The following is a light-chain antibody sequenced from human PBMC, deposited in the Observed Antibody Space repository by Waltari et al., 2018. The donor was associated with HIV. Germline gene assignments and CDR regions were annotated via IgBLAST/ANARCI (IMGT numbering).Light chain of an antibody. CDR3: AAWDDSLNGQVV. CDR2: NNN. J-gene: IGLJ3*02. Sequence: QSVLTQPHSASGTPGQRVTIPCSGSSPNPGTNPVTWYQQVPGTSPKLLIYNNNQRPSGVPDRFSGSKSGTSASLAITGLQSEDEADYHCAAWDDSLNGQVVFGGGTKLTVL. CDR1: SPNPGTNP. V-gene: IGLV1-44*01.